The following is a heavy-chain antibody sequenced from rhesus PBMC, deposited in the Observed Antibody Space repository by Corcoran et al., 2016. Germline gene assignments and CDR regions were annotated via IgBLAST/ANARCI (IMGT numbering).Heavy chain of an antibody. D-gene: IGHD1-20*01. Sequence: QVQLQESGPGLVKPSETLSLTCAVSGGSFSSYWWSWIRQPPGKGLEWIGEINGNSGSTTYNPYLKSRVTVSKDASKTQFSLNLSSVTAADTAVYYCARGYSWNNVGWYFDLWGPGTPITISS. CDR2: INGNSGST. J-gene: IGHJ2*01. CDR3: ARGYSWNNVGWYFDL. V-gene: IGHV4-80*01. CDR1: GGSFSSYW.